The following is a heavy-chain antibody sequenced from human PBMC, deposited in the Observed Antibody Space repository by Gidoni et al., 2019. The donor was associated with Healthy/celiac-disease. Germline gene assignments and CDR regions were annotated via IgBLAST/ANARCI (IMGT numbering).Heavy chain of an antibody. CDR3: AKDEGSSGTGDYYYGMDV. D-gene: IGHD6-19*01. CDR1: GFTFDDYA. J-gene: IGHJ6*02. CDR2: ISWNSGSI. Sequence: EVQLVESGGGLVQPGRSLRLSCAASGFTFDDYALHWVRQAPGKGLEWVSGISWNSGSIGYADSVKGRFTISRDNAKNSLYLQMNSLRAEDTALYYCAKDEGSSGTGDYYYGMDVWGQGTTVTVSS. V-gene: IGHV3-9*01.